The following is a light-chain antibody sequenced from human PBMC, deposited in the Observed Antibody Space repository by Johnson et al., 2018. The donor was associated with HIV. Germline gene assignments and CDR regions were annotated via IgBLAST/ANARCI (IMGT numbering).Light chain of an antibody. J-gene: IGLJ1*01. CDR3: GTWDSSLSAAYG. CDR1: SSNIGNNY. V-gene: IGLV1-51*02. CDR2: ENN. Sequence: QSVLTQPPSVSAAPGQKVTISCSGSSSNIGNNYVSWYQQLPGTAPKLLIYENNKRPSGIPDRFSGSKSGTSATLGITGLQTGDEAHYYCGTWDSSLSAAYGFGTGTKVTVL.